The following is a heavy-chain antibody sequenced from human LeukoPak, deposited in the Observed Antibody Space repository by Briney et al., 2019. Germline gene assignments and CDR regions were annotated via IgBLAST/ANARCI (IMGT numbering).Heavy chain of an antibody. CDR2: VYYSGNT. V-gene: IGHV4-59*01. Sequence: SETLSLTCSVSGGSISTYYYSWIRQPPGKELKWIGYVYYSGNTNYNPSLKSRVTISLDTSKNHLSLKMTSVTVADTAMYYCASGPESYYFDYWGQGALVTVSS. J-gene: IGHJ4*02. CDR3: ASGPESYYFDY. CDR1: GGSISTYY.